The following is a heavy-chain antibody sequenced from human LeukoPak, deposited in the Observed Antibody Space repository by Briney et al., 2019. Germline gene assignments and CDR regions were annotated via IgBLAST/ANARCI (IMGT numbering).Heavy chain of an antibody. CDR3: ARHKTQLPRHDY. D-gene: IGHD2-2*01. CDR2: IYYSGST. J-gene: IGHJ4*02. Sequence: SETLSPTCTVSGGSISSSSYYWGWIRQPPGKGLEWIGSIYYSGSTYYNPSLKSRVTISVDTSKNQFSLKLSSVTAADTAVYYCARHKTQLPRHDYWGQGTLVTVSS. V-gene: IGHV4-39*01. CDR1: GGSISSSSYY.